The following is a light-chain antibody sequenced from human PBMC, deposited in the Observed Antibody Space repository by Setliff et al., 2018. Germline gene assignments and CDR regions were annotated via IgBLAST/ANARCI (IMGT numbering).Light chain of an antibody. CDR2: EVT. CDR3: SAYTSSSTYV. Sequence: LTQPASVSGSPGQSTTISCTGTSSDIGSYTLVSWYQQQPGKGPKLMIYEVTNRPSGISNRFSGSKSGNSASLIISGLQAEDEADYYCSAYTSSSTYVFGTGTKVTVL. CDR1: SSDIGSYTL. V-gene: IGLV2-14*02. J-gene: IGLJ1*01.